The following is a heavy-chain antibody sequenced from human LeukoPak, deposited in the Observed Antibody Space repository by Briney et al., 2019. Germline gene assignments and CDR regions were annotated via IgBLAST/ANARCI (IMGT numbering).Heavy chain of an antibody. J-gene: IGHJ2*01. Sequence: WGSLRLSCAASGFTFSSYSMNWVRQAPGKGLEWVSYISSSSSTITYADSVKGRFTISRDNAMNTLYLQMNSLGAEDTAVYYCPRVGHGEWFFDLWGRGTLVTVSA. D-gene: IGHD1-26*01. CDR2: ISSSSSTI. V-gene: IGHV3-48*04. CDR3: PRVGHGEWFFDL. CDR1: GFTFSSYS.